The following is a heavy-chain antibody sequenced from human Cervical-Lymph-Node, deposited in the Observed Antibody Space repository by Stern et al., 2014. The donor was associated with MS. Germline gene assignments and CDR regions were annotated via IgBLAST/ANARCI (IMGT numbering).Heavy chain of an antibody. D-gene: IGHD6-13*01. CDR3: ASWAAAAGTDDY. CDR1: GYSFTSYW. J-gene: IGHJ4*02. CDR2: IDPSDSYT. Sequence: VQLVESGAEVKKPGESLRISCKGSGYSFTSYWISWVRQMPGKGLEWMGRIDPSDSYTNYSPSFQGHVTISADKSISTAYLQWSSLKASDTAMYYCASWAAAAGTDDYWGQGTLVTVSS. V-gene: IGHV5-10-1*03.